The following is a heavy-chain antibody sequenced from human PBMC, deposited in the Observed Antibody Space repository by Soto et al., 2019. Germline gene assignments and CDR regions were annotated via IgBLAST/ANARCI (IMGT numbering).Heavy chain of an antibody. CDR2: ISVYNGNT. Sequence: ASVKLACKASDYIFTNYGISWVRQAPGQGLECMGWISVYNGNTNYAQKFQGRVTMTTDTSTSTAYMELRSLRADDTAVYYCAGEQGPVGYRHYSGDYSGQGTRVTVS. CDR1: DYIFTNYG. D-gene: IGHD2-15*01. V-gene: IGHV1-18*01. J-gene: IGHJ4*02. CDR3: AGEQGPVGYRHYSGDY.